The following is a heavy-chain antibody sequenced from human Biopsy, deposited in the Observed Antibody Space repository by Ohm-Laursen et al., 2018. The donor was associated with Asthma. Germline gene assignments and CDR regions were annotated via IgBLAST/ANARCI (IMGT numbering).Heavy chain of an antibody. D-gene: IGHD5-24*01. CDR3: ARHPYNFGGFDY. J-gene: IGHJ4*02. Sequence: ATVKISCKASGYTFRSYGVSWVRQAPGQGLEWMGWISPFTGDAHFGQKFQGRVTMTTDTSTDTAYMELRSLRSDDTAVYYCARHPYNFGGFDYWGQGSLVRVSS. CDR2: ISPFTGDA. CDR1: GYTFRSYG. V-gene: IGHV1-18*04.